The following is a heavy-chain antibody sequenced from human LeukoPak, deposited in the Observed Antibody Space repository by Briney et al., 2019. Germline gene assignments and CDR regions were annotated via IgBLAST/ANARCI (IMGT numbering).Heavy chain of an antibody. J-gene: IGHJ6*03. CDR2: IYTSGTT. CDR3: ARDKPGFLEGDMDV. Sequence: GGSLRLSCAASGFIVSGHYMSWVRQAPGEGLEWVSLIYTSGTTTYADSVKGRFTISRDPSKNTVYLQMNRLRVEDTAFYYCARDKPGFLEGDMDVWGIGTTVTVSS. CDR1: GFIVSGHY. V-gene: IGHV3-53*01. D-gene: IGHD3-3*01.